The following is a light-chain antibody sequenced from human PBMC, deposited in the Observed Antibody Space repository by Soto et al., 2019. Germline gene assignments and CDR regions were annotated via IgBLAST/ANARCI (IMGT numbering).Light chain of an antibody. CDR3: SSHNTIGTLQV. CDR1: SSNIGDNF. J-gene: IGLJ1*01. Sequence: QSVLTQPPSVSAAPGQKVTISCSGSSSNIGDNFVSWYQHLPGTAPKLLIYDNYKRPSGIPDRFSGSKAGTSATLDITGLQTGDEADYYCSSHNTIGTLQVFGPGTKVTVL. V-gene: IGLV1-51*01. CDR2: DNY.